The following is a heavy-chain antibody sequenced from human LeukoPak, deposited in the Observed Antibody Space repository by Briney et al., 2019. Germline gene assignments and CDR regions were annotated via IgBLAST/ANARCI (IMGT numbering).Heavy chain of an antibody. J-gene: IGHJ4*02. D-gene: IGHD3-16*01. CDR2: IIPILGIA. V-gene: IGHV1-69*04. CDR3: AAGGIMDTFGGRGYFDY. CDR1: GGTFSSYA. Sequence: SVKVSCKASGGTFSSYAISWVRQAPGQGLEWMGRIIPILGIANYAQKFQGRVTITADKSTSTAYMELSSLRSEDTAVYYCAAGGIMDTFGGRGYFDYWGQGTLVTVSA.